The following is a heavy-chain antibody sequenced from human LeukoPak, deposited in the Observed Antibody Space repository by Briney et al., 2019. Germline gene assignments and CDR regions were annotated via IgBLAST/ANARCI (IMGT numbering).Heavy chain of an antibody. CDR1: GFTFDDYA. J-gene: IGHJ4*02. D-gene: IGHD3-22*01. V-gene: IGHV3-9*01. Sequence: GGSLRLSCAASGFTFDDYAMHWVRQAPGKGLEWVSGISWNSNSLVYADSVKGRFTISRDNSKNTLYLQMNSLRAEDTAVYYCAKGAGDRYYYDSSGYFFDYYFDYWGQGTLVTVSS. CDR3: AKGAGDRYYYDSSGYFFDYYFDY. CDR2: ISWNSNSL.